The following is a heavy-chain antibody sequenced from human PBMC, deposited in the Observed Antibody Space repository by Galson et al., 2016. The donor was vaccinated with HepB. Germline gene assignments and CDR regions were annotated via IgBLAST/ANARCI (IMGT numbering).Heavy chain of an antibody. CDR1: GFSFSHYG. V-gene: IGHV3-30*18. D-gene: IGHD4-17*01. J-gene: IGHJ4*02. CDR2: ISNDGSHK. Sequence: SLRLSCAASGFSFSHYGMHWVRQAPGKGLEWVAVISNDGSHKFYGDSVKGRFTISRDNSKNTVSLQMNNLRAEDTAVYFCAKIAVTEDRGYWGQGTLVTVSS. CDR3: AKIAVTEDRGY.